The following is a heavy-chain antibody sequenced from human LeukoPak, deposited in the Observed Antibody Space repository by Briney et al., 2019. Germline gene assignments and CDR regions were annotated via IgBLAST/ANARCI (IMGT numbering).Heavy chain of an antibody. J-gene: IGHJ3*02. Sequence: PPGGSLRLSCAGSGFILSSYCMHWVRQAPGKGLVWVSRTNSDGSNTEYADSVKGRFTISRDNAKNALYLQMNSLRAEDTAVYYCARVGLTMIRNDAFDIWGQGTMVTVSS. CDR1: GFILSSYC. CDR2: TNSDGSNT. D-gene: IGHD3-10*01. V-gene: IGHV3-74*03. CDR3: ARVGLTMIRNDAFDI.